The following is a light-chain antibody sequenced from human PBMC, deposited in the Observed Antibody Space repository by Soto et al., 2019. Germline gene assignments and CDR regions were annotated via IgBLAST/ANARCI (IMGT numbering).Light chain of an antibody. CDR3: QKYDTSPYS. J-gene: IGKJ2*03. Sequence: ESVLAQSPGTLSLSPGEGATLSCRSRRIVISNYLAWYQKKPGQAPRLLIYGASNRATGVPDRFSGSGSGTDFTLTIRGLEYEDVAVYFCQKYDTSPYSFGQGTKMEIK. CDR1: RIVISNY. V-gene: IGKV3-20*01. CDR2: GAS.